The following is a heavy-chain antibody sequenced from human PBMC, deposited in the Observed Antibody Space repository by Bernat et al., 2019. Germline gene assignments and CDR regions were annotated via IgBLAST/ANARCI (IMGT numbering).Heavy chain of an antibody. D-gene: IGHD2-8*01. V-gene: IGHV3-15*01. CDR2: IKRKNDGGTT. CDR3: TTGYCSNGVCYTYFDH. J-gene: IGHJ4*02. Sequence: EVQLVESGGGLVKPGGSLRLSCAASGFSFSNAWMSWVRQAPGNGLEWVGRIKRKNDGGTTDYAAPVKGRFTISSDDAKATLYLQMNSLKTEDTAVYYCTTGYCSNGVCYTYFDHWGQGTVVTVSS. CDR1: GFSFSNAW.